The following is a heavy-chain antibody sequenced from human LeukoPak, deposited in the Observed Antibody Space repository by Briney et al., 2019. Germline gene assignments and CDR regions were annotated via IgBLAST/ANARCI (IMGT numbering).Heavy chain of an antibody. J-gene: IGHJ4*02. Sequence: SVTLSLTCTVSGGSISSSSYYWGGIRQPPGKGLEWIGSIYYSGSTYYNPSLKSRVTISVDTSKNQFSLKLSSVTAADTAVYYCARAETYYYDSSGFPFWGQGTLVTVSS. D-gene: IGHD3-22*01. CDR2: IYYSGST. V-gene: IGHV4-39*07. CDR3: ARAETYYYDSSGFPF. CDR1: GGSISSSSYY.